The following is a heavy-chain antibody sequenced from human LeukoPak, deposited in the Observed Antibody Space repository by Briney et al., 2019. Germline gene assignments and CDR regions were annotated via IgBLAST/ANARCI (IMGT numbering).Heavy chain of an antibody. J-gene: IGHJ4*02. CDR3: ARAPTVLVGYCSSSSCQADY. V-gene: IGHV3-30-3*01. Sequence: GSLRLSCAASGITFSCYAMHWVRQASGKGLGWGAVISFDGSNKYYADSVKGRFTISRDNSKNTLYLQMNSLRAEDTAVYYCARAPTVLVGYCSSSSCQADYWGQGTLVTVSS. D-gene: IGHD2-2*01. CDR1: GITFSCYA. CDR2: ISFDGSNK.